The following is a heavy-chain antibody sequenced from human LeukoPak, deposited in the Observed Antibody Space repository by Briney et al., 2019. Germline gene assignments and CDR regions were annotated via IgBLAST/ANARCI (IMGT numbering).Heavy chain of an antibody. D-gene: IGHD6-13*01. CDR1: GFRFSDSA. J-gene: IGHJ4*02. CDR2: IAEDGSAK. CDR3: ARADRDSWHNFKS. V-gene: IGHV3-30*04. Sequence: PGGSLRLSCEASGFRFSDSAMHWVRQAPGKGLEWVAVIAEDGSAKDDADSLTGRFTISRDNPKNTLYLQMNSLRPEDTALYYCARADRDSWHNFKSWGQGTLVIVSS.